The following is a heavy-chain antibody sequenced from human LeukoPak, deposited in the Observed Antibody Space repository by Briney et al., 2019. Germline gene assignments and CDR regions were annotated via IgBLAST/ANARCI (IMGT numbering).Heavy chain of an antibody. Sequence: SETLSLTCAVYGGSFSGYYWSWIRQPPGKGLEWIGEINHSGSTNYNPSLKTRVTISLDTSKNQFSLKLNSVTAADTAVYYCARHFLRGGFDSWGQGTLVAVSS. CDR2: INHSGST. CDR3: ARHFLRGGFDS. V-gene: IGHV4-34*01. J-gene: IGHJ4*02. CDR1: GGSFSGYY. D-gene: IGHD5-12*01.